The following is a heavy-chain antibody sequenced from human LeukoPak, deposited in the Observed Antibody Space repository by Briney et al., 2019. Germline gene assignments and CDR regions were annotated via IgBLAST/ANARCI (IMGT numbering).Heavy chain of an antibody. CDR1: GFTFNRYS. CDR2: ISSSGSTI. D-gene: IGHD3-10*02. CDR3: AELGITMIGGV. Sequence: GGSLRLACAASGFTFNRYSMNWVRQAPGKGLEWVSYISSSGSTIYYADSVKGRFTISRDNAKNSLYLQMNSLRAEDTAVYYCAELGITMIGGVWGKGTTVTISS. V-gene: IGHV3-48*04. J-gene: IGHJ6*04.